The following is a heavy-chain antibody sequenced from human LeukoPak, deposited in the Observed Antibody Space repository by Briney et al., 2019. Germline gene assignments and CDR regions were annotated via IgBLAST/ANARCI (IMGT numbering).Heavy chain of an antibody. V-gene: IGHV1-2*06. D-gene: IGHD3-16*01. J-gene: IGHJ6*02. CDR3: ARVSLRRNYYYYYGMDV. CDR1: GYTFTGYY. CDR2: INPNSGGT. Sequence: ASVKVSCKASGYTFTGYYMHWVRQAPGQGLEWMGRINPNSGGTNYAQKFQGRVTMTRDTSISTAYMELSRLRSEDTAVYYCARVSLRRNYYYYYGMDVWGQGTTVTVSS.